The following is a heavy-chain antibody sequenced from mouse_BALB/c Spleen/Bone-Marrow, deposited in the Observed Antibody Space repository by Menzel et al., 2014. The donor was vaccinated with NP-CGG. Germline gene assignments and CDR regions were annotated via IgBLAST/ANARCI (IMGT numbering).Heavy chain of an antibody. CDR3: SKGQLLSY. Sequence: QVQLQQSGAELVRSGASVKMSCKASGYIFTSYNIHWVKQTPGQGLEWIGHIYPGNGGTNYNQKFKGKATLTADTSSSTAYMQINNLTTENSAVYFFSKGQLLSYWGQGTLVTVSA. D-gene: IGHD3-3*01. CDR2: IYPGNGGT. V-gene: IGHV1-12*01. J-gene: IGHJ3*01. CDR1: GYIFTSYN.